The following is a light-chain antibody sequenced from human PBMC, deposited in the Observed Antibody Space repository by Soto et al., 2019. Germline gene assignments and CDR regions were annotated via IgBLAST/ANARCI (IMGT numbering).Light chain of an antibody. Sequence: DVVMTQSPLSLSVTPGQPASISCKSSQSLLHITGETFLFWYLQKPGQSPHLLIYEVSTRVYGVPDRFSGSGSGTDFTLEISRVETDDVGIYYCMQSTQLPPTFGQGTRLGIE. CDR2: EVS. J-gene: IGKJ5*01. V-gene: IGKV2D-29*02. CDR3: MQSTQLPPT. CDR1: QSLLHITGETF.